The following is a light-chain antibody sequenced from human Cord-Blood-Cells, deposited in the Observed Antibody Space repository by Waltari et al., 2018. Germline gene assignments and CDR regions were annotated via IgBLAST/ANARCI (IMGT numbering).Light chain of an antibody. J-gene: IGKJ5*01. V-gene: IGKV3-11*01. Sequence: EIVLTQSPATLYLSPGERATLSCRASQSVSSYLAWYQQKPGQAPRLLIYYASNRATGIPARFSGSGSWTDFTLTISSLDPEDFAVYYCQQRSNWPRTFGQGTRLEIK. CDR1: QSVSSY. CDR3: QQRSNWPRT. CDR2: YAS.